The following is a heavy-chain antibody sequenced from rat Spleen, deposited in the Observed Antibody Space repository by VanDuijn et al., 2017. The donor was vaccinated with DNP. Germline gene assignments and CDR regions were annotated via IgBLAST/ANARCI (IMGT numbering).Heavy chain of an antibody. Sequence: QVQLQQSGAELAKPGSSVKISCKASGYTFTPYYIGWIKQTTGQGLEYLGYIYTGSGGTNYNEKFKGKATLTVDKSSSTAFMQRSSLTPDDSAVYYCARSWVGVRGIWFAYWGHGTLVTVSS. V-gene: IGHV1-43*01. D-gene: IGHD4-3*01. CDR3: ARSWVGVRGIWFAY. CDR2: IYTGSGGT. CDR1: GYTFTPYY. J-gene: IGHJ3*01.